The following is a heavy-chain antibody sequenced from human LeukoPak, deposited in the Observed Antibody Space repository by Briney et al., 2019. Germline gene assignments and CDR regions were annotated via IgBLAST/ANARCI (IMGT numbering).Heavy chain of an antibody. J-gene: IGHJ4*02. D-gene: IGHD3-10*01. Sequence: PGGSLRLSCAASGFTFSSYAMSWVRQAPGKGLEWVSAISGSGGNTYYADSVKGRFTISRDNSKNMVYLQMNSLKSEDTAVYYCSTYGSGRKFDYWGQGTLVTVSS. CDR2: ISGSGGNT. V-gene: IGHV3-23*01. CDR3: STYGSGRKFDY. CDR1: GFTFSSYA.